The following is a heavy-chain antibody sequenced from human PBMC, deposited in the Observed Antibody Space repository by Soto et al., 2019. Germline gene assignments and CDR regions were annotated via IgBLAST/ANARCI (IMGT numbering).Heavy chain of an antibody. V-gene: IGHV1-18*01. Sequence: ASVKVSCKASGYTFTSYGISWVRQAPGQGLEWMGWISAYNGNTNFAQKLQGRVTMTTDTSTSTAYMELRSLRSDDTAVYYCARPDSSGYYGWFDPWGQGTLVTVSS. CDR1: GYTFTSYG. J-gene: IGHJ5*02. D-gene: IGHD3-22*01. CDR3: ARPDSSGYYGWFDP. CDR2: ISAYNGNT.